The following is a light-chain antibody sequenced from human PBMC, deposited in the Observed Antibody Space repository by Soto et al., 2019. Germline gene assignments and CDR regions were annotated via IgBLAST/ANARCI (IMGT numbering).Light chain of an antibody. V-gene: IGLV2-8*01. CDR2: EAT. J-gene: IGLJ2*01. CDR1: SSDVGKYDY. Sequence: QSALTQPPSASGSPGQSVTISCTGTSSDVGKYDYVSWFQHHPGKAPKLIIYEATKRPSGVSDRFSGSKSGNTASLTISGLQAADEADYFCCSYAGTTTLLFGGGTKLTVL. CDR3: CSYAGTTTLL.